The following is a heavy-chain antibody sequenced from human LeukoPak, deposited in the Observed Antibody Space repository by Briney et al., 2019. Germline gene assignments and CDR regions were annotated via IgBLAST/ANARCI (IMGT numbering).Heavy chain of an antibody. Sequence: GGSLRFSCAASGFTFDDYAMPSVRQAPGKGLEWVPGISWNSGSISYAHSVKGRFTISRDNAKNSLYLQINSLRAEDTALYYCAKDALIPYCSSTSCSSYYYYYGMDVWGQGTTVTVSS. CDR3: AKDALIPYCSSTSCSSYYYYYGMDV. J-gene: IGHJ6*02. D-gene: IGHD2-2*01. CDR1: GFTFDDYA. CDR2: ISWNSGSI. V-gene: IGHV3-9*01.